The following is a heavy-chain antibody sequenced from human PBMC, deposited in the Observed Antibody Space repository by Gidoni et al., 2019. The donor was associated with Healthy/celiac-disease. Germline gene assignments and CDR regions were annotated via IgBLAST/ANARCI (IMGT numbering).Heavy chain of an antibody. Sequence: EVQLVESGGGVVKPVGSLRLSCAASGFTFSSYSMNWVRQAPGKGLEWVSSISSSSSYIYYADSVKGRFTISRDNAKNSLYLQMNSLRAEDTAVYYCARDLTTVTLGVDYWGQGALVTVSS. V-gene: IGHV3-21*01. CDR3: ARDLTTVTLGVDY. J-gene: IGHJ4*02. D-gene: IGHD4-17*01. CDR1: GFTFSSYS. CDR2: ISSSSSYI.